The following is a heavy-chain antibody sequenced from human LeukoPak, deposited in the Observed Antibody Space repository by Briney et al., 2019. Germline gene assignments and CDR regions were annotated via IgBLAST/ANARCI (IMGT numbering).Heavy chain of an antibody. J-gene: IGHJ4*02. CDR3: ASGSGWTFEY. CDR1: RFTFSTRW. V-gene: IGHV3-7*01. D-gene: IGHD6-19*01. CDR2: IKEDGSEE. Sequence: GGSLRLSCAASRFTFSTRWMNWVRRAPRKGLEWVAIIKEDGSEELYVDPVEGRFTISRDNAKNSLYLQMNNLRAEDTAVYYCASGSGWTFEYWGQGTQVTVSS.